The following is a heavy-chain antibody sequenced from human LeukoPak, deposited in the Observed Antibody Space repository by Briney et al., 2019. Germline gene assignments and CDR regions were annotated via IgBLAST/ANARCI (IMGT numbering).Heavy chain of an antibody. CDR2: IHTSGTT. J-gene: IGHJ4*02. CDR1: GGSISSYY. V-gene: IGHV4-4*07. CDR3: ARDTAAENRGFDY. Sequence: SETLSLTCTVSGGSISSYYWSWIRQPAGKGLEWIGRIHTSGTTNYNPSLKSRVTMSLDTSKNQFSLKLSSVTAADTAVYYCARDTAAENRGFDYWGQGTLVTVSS. D-gene: IGHD6-13*01.